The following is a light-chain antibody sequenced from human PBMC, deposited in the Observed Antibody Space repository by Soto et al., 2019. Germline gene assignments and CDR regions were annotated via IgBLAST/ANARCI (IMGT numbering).Light chain of an antibody. Sequence: VLTHSPVTLSLFPWEIATLACRASQSVNTYLAWYQQKPGLPPRLLIFDASDRATGVPPRFSGSGSGTDFTLTINSLEPEDFAVYYCQHRRRWPAIYFGQGTRLEIK. CDR3: QHRRRWPAIY. V-gene: IGKV3-11*01. CDR1: QSVNTY. J-gene: IGKJ5*01. CDR2: DAS.